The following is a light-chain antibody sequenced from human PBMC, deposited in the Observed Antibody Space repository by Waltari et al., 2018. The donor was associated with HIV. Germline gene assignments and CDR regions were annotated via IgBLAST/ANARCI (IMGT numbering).Light chain of an antibody. V-gene: IGLV3-25*03. CDR1: VLPKQY. CDR2: KDS. J-gene: IGLJ7*01. CDR3: QSADSSGTYAV. Sequence: SYELTQPPSVSVSPGQTARITCSGDVLPKQYASWYQQKPGQAPVVVISKDSERPSGIPERFSGSSSGTTVTLTISGVQAEDEADYYCQSADSSGTYAVFGGGTQLTVL.